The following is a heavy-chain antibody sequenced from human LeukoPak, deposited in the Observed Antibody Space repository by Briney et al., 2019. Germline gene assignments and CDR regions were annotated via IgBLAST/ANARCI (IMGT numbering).Heavy chain of an antibody. V-gene: IGHV3-23*01. D-gene: IGHD1-26*01. J-gene: IGHJ4*02. CDR3: ARDSGSYLQPTDY. CDR1: GFTFSSYG. Sequence: GRSLRLSCAASGFTFSSYGMHWVRQAPGKGLEWVSSITGNGGSTYYADSVKGRFSISRDNSKNTLYLQMDSLRAEDTAVYHCARDSGSYLQPTDYWGQGTLVTVSS. CDR2: ITGNGGST.